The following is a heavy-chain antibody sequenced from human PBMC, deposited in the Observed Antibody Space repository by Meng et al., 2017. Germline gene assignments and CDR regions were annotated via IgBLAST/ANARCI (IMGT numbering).Heavy chain of an antibody. CDR3: ARDGRSWD. D-gene: IGHD5-24*01. Sequence: CPELKTPPWHVSLTLAVSCGYRSGCNWCRWVSQPPGKGLEWIGEIYQSGSTNYNPSLKSRVTISVDKSKNQFSLKLGSVTAADTAVYYCARDGRSWDWGQGTLVTVSS. J-gene: IGHJ4*02. V-gene: IGHV4-4*03. CDR2: IYQSGST. CDR1: CGYRSGCNW.